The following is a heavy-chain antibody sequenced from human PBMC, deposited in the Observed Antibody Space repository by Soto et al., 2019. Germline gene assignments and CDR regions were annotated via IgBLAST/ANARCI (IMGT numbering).Heavy chain of an antibody. Sequence: TLSLTCTVSGGSISSGGYYWSWIRQHPGKGLEWIGYIYYSGSTYYNPSLKSRVTISVDTSKNQFSLKLSSVTAADTAVYYCARARVSAGYNWNGGGNWFAPWGQGTLVTVSS. V-gene: IGHV4-31*03. J-gene: IGHJ5*02. CDR1: GGSISSGGYY. CDR3: ARARVSAGYNWNGGGNWFAP. CDR2: IYYSGST. D-gene: IGHD1-20*01.